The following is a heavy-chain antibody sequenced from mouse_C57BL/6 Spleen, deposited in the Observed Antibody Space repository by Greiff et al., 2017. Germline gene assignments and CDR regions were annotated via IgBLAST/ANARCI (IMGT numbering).Heavy chain of an antibody. Sequence: VKVQQSGPGLVQPSQSLSITCTASGFSLTSYGVHWVRQSPGQGLEWLGVIWSGGSTDYNAAFISSLNISKDNSKSQVFFKMNSLQADDTAIYYCARDPRWLLGAMDYWGKGTSVTVSS. CDR3: ARDPRWLLGAMDY. J-gene: IGHJ4*01. CDR2: IWSGGST. CDR1: GFSLTSYG. V-gene: IGHV2-2*01. D-gene: IGHD2-3*01.